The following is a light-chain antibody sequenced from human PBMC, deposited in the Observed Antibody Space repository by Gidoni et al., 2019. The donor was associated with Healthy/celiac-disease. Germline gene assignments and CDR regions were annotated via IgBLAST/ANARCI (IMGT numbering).Light chain of an antibody. V-gene: IGLV3-25*02. CDR1: ALPKQY. CDR3: QSADSSGTFHVV. CDR2: KDS. J-gene: IGLJ2*01. Sequence: YELTQPPSGAVSPGQTARITCAGDALPKQYAYWYQQKPGQAPVLVIYKDSERPSGIPERFSCSSSGTTVTLTISGVQAEDEADYYCQSADSSGTFHVVFGGGTKLTVL.